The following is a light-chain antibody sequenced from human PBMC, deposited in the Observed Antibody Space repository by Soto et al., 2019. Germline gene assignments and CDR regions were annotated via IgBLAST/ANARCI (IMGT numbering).Light chain of an antibody. CDR3: QQYHNLPLT. V-gene: IGKV1-33*01. Sequence: DIQMTQSPSSLSASVGDRLTITCQASQDISDYLSWYQQKPGEAPKLLINDASNWETGVPSRFSGSGSWTDFTFTISSLQPEDFATYYCQQYHNLPLTFGGGTKVEI. J-gene: IGKJ4*01. CDR2: DAS. CDR1: QDISDY.